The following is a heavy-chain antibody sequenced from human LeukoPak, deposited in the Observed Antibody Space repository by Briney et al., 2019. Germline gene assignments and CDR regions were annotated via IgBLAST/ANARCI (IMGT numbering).Heavy chain of an antibody. Sequence: GASVKVSCKASGYTFTGYYMHWVRQAPGQGLEWMGLINPRGTSTIYAEKFQGRITMTRDMSTTTDYMELSSLKSDDTAVYYCARDNSIHERGWWFDPWGQGTLVTVSS. V-gene: IGHV1-46*01. D-gene: IGHD4-23*01. CDR3: ARDNSIHERGWWFDP. CDR2: INPRGTST. CDR1: GYTFTGYY. J-gene: IGHJ5*02.